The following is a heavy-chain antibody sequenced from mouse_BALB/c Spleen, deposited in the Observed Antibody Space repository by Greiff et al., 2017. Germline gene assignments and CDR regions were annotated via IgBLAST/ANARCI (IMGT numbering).Heavy chain of an antibody. J-gene: IGHJ3*01. CDR1: GFTFSDYG. CDR2: ISNLAYSI. CDR3: ARPYYAGFAY. D-gene: IGHD1-1*01. V-gene: IGHV5-15*02. Sequence: EVQVVESGGGLVQPGGSRKLSCAASGFTFSDYGMAWVRQAPGKGPEWVAFISNLAYSIYYADTVTGRFTISRENAKNTLYLEMSSLRSEDTAMYYCARPYYAGFAYWGQGTLVTVSA.